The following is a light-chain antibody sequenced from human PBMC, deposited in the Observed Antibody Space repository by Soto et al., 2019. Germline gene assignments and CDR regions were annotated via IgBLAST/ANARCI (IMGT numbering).Light chain of an antibody. Sequence: DIQLTQSPSTLSASIGYTVTITCRARLSIGHLFAWYQQAPGKAPKLLIFNAFTLQRGVPSRFRGGGSGTEFTLTISSLHPDDSAIYYCQQYNSYPWTFGLGTKVDIK. J-gene: IGKJ1*01. CDR2: NAF. CDR3: QQYNSYPWT. CDR1: LSIGHL. V-gene: IGKV1-5*01.